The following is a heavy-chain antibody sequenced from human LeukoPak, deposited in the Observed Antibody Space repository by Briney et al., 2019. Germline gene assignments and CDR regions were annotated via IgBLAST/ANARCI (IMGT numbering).Heavy chain of an antibody. CDR2: IYYSGST. D-gene: IGHD6-13*01. Sequence: PSETLSLTCTVSGGSISSYYWSWVRQPSGKGLEWIGYIYYSGSTNYNPSLKSRVTISVDTSKNQFSLKLSSVTAADTAVYYCARTYSSSWYSAFDIWGQGTMVTVSS. J-gene: IGHJ3*02. CDR1: GGSISSYY. CDR3: ARTYSSSWYSAFDI. V-gene: IGHV4-59*01.